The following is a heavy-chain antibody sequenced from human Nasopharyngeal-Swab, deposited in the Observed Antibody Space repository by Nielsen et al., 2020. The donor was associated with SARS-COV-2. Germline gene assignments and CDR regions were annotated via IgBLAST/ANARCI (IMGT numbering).Heavy chain of an antibody. J-gene: IGHJ6*02. Sequence: SETLSLTCTFSGGSITRSSYYWGWIRQPPGKGLEWIGSIYYSGSTYYNPSLKSRVTISVDTSKNQFSLKLSSVTAADTAVYYCVGSSWYGDYYYYYGMDVWGQGTTVTVSS. D-gene: IGHD6-13*01. CDR2: IYYSGST. CDR1: GGSITRSSYY. CDR3: VGSSWYGDYYYYYGMDV. V-gene: IGHV4-39*07.